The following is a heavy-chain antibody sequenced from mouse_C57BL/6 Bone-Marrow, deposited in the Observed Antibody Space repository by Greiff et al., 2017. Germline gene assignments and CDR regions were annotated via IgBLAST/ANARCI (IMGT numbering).Heavy chain of an antibody. Sequence: VQLQQSGPELVKPGASVKISCKASGYTFTDYYMNWVKQSHGKSLEWIGDINPNNGGTSYNQKFKGKATLTVDKSSSTAYMELRSLTSEDSAVYYCARYYGSSGFDYGGQGTTLTVSS. CDR1: GYTFTDYY. J-gene: IGHJ2*01. CDR2: INPNNGGT. D-gene: IGHD1-1*01. V-gene: IGHV1-26*01. CDR3: ARYYGSSGFDY.